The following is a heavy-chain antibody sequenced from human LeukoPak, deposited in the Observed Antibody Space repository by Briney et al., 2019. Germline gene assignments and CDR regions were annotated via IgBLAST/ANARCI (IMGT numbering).Heavy chain of an antibody. CDR1: GFTFRSYA. CDR2: ISGSGGST. CDR3: ARAERFGDP. D-gene: IGHD3-10*01. V-gene: IGHV3-23*01. J-gene: IGHJ5*02. Sequence: GGSLRLSCAASGFTFRSYAMNWVRQAPGKGLEWVSSISGSGGSTYYADSVKGRFTISRDNSKNTLYLQMNSLRAEDTAVYYCARAERFGDPWGQGTLVTVSS.